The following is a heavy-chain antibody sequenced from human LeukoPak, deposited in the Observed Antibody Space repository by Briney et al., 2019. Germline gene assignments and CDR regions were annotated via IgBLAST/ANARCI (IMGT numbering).Heavy chain of an antibody. V-gene: IGHV4-31*03. CDR2: IFYSGST. J-gene: IGHJ6*02. CDR1: GASISSGGYY. CDR3: ARGYYYALDV. Sequence: PSETLSLTCTVSGASISSGGYYWSWIRQHPGKGLEWIGYIFYSGSTYYNPSLKSRVTISVDTSKNQFSLKLSSVTAADTAVYYCARGYYYALDVWGQGTTVTVSS.